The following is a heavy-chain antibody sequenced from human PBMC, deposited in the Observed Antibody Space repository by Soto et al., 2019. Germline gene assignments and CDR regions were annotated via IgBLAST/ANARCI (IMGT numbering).Heavy chain of an antibody. CDR2: INWNGGST. D-gene: IGHD4-17*01. CDR1: GFTFDDYG. CDR3: ARSREHDYGGNYFDY. J-gene: IGHJ4*02. Sequence: PGGSLRLSCAASGFTFDDYGMSWVRQAPGKGLEWVSGINWNGGSTGYADSVKGRFTISRDNAKNSLYLQMNSLRAEDTALYYCARSREHDYGGNYFDYWGQGTLVTVSS. V-gene: IGHV3-20*04.